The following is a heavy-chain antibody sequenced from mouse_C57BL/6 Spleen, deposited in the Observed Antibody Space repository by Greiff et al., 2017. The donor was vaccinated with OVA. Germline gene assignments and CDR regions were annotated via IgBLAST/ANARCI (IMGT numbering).Heavy chain of an antibody. J-gene: IGHJ4*01. Sequence: EVNLVESGGGLVQPGGSLKLSCAASGFTFSDYYMYWVRQTPEKRLEWVAYISNGGGSTYYPDTVKGRFTISRDNAKNTLYLQMSRLKSEDTAMYYCAREGLRRDYAMDYWGQGTSVTVSS. CDR1: GFTFSDYY. D-gene: IGHD2-4*01. CDR3: AREGLRRDYAMDY. V-gene: IGHV5-12*01. CDR2: ISNGGGST.